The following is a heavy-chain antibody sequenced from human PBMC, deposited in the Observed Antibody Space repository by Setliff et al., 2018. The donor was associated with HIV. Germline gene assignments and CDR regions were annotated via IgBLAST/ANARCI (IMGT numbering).Heavy chain of an antibody. CDR1: GGSFTNFY. Sequence: PSETLSLTCVVYGGSFTNFYWSWIRQPPGKGLECIGEINHSGITNYNPSLKSRVTISVDTSKNQFSLKLSSVTAADTAVYYCASQPSGHFYYYMHVWGKGTTVTVSS. CDR3: ASQPSGHFYYYMHV. V-gene: IGHV4-34*01. J-gene: IGHJ6*03. D-gene: IGHD1-1*01. CDR2: INHSGIT.